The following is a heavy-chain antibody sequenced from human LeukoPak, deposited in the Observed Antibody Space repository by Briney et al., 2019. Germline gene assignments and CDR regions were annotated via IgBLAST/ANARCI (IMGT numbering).Heavy chain of an antibody. Sequence: PGGSLRLSCAASGFTLSSYSMNWVRQAPGKGLEWVSSISSSSSYIYYADSVKGRFTISRDNAKNSLYLQMNSLRAEDTAVYYCARALSRDSSGYSYYFDYWGQGTLVTVSS. V-gene: IGHV3-21*01. CDR1: GFTLSSYS. CDR2: ISSSSSYI. CDR3: ARALSRDSSGYSYYFDY. D-gene: IGHD3-22*01. J-gene: IGHJ4*02.